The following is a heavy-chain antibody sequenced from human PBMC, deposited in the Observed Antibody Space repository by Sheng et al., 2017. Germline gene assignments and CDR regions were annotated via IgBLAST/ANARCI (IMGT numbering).Heavy chain of an antibody. CDR1: GFTFSSYG. CDR3: AKDRQYGDYPNFDY. Sequence: QVQLVESGGGVVQPGGSLRLSCAASGFTFSSYGMHWVRQAPGKGLEWVAFIRYDGSNKYYADSVKGRFTISRDNSKNTLYLQMNSLRAEDTAVYYCAKDRQYGDYPNFDYWGQGTLVTVS. D-gene: IGHD4-17*01. J-gene: IGHJ4*02. CDR2: IRYDGSNK. V-gene: IGHV3-30*02.